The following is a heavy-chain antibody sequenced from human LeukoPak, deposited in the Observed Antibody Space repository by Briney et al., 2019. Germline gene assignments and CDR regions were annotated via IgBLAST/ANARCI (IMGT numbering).Heavy chain of an antibody. V-gene: IGHV1-69*02. CDR3: AGGYCSGGSCDVFDY. J-gene: IGHJ4*02. CDR2: IIPILGIA. D-gene: IGHD2-15*01. CDR1: GGTFSSYT. Sequence: GASVKVSCKASGGTFSSYTISWVRQAPGQGLEWMGRIIPILGIANYAQKLQGRVTMTTDTSTSTAYMELRSLRSDDTAVYYCAGGYCSGGSCDVFDYWGQGTLVTVSS.